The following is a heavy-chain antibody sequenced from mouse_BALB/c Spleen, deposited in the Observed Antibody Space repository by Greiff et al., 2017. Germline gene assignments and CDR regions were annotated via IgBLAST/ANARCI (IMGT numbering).Heavy chain of an antibody. Sequence: GGGLVQPKGSLKLSCAASGFTFNTNAMHWVRQAPGKGLEWVARIRSKSNNYATYYADSVKDRFTISRDDSQSMLYLQMNNLKTEDTAMYYCVREYGSSYYFDYWGQGTTLTVSS. J-gene: IGHJ2*01. CDR2: IRSKSNNYAT. CDR1: GFTFNTNA. V-gene: IGHV10S3*01. D-gene: IGHD1-1*01. CDR3: VREYGSSYYFDY.